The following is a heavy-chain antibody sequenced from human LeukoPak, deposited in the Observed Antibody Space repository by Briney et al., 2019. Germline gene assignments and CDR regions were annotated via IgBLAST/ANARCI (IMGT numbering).Heavy chain of an antibody. CDR1: GFTFSSYA. D-gene: IGHD3-22*01. V-gene: IGHV3-33*06. J-gene: IGHJ6*03. Sequence: GGSLRLSCAASGFTFSSYAMHWVRQAPGKGLEWVAVIWFDGSKKYYADSVKGRFTISRDNSKKTLYLQMNSLRAEDTAVYYCAKEGRMIVVGNYYMDVWGKGTTVTVSS. CDR2: IWFDGSKK. CDR3: AKEGRMIVVGNYYMDV.